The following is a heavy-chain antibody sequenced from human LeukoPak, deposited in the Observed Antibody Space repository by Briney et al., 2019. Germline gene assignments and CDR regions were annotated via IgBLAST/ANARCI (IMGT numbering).Heavy chain of an antibody. CDR1: GDSISRYY. CDR2: IYTTGST. Sequence: TSETLSLTCTVSGDSISRYYWTWTRQPAGKGLEWIGRIYTTGSTNYNPSLNSRVTMSVDTSKNQFSLKLSSVTAADTAVYYCARQMAVAGKAGFDYWGQGTLVTVSS. CDR3: ARQMAVAGKAGFDY. J-gene: IGHJ4*02. D-gene: IGHD6-19*01. V-gene: IGHV4-4*07.